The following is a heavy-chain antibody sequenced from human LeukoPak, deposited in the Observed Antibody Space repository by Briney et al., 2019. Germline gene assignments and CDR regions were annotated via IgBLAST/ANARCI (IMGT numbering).Heavy chain of an antibody. CDR1: GYTFTGYY. V-gene: IGHV1-2*04. J-gene: IGHJ3*02. CDR2: INPNSGGT. D-gene: IGHD3-22*01. CDR3: ARGYDSSGYSHDAFDI. Sequence: GASVKVSCKASGYTFTGYYMHWVRQAPGQGLEWMGWINPNSGGTNYAQKFQGWVTMTRDTSISTAYMEPSRLRSDDTAVYYCARGYDSSGYSHDAFDIWGQGTMVTVSS.